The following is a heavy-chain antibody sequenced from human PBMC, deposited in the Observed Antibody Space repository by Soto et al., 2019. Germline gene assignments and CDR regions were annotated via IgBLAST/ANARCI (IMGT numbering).Heavy chain of an antibody. CDR1: GGSISSSRYY. CDR3: ARLGGMTTVTTSYYYGMDV. Sequence: PSETLSLTCTVSGGSISSSRYYWGWIRQPPGKGLEWIGNIYYSGSTYYNPSLKSRVTISVDTSKNQFSLKLNSVTAADTAVYYCARLGGMTTVTTSYYYGMDVWGQGTTVTVSS. D-gene: IGHD4-17*01. J-gene: IGHJ6*02. V-gene: IGHV4-39*01. CDR2: IYYSGST.